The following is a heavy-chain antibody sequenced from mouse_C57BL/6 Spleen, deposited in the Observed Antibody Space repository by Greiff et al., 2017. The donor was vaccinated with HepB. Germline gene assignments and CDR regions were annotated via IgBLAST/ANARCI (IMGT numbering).Heavy chain of an antibody. J-gene: IGHJ3*01. CDR2: IDPSDSYT. CDR3: ARAYYYGSSPWFAY. Sequence: QVQLQQPGAELVKPGASVKLSCKASGYTFTSYWMQWVKQRPGQGLEWIGEIDPSDSYTNYNQKFKGKATLTVDTSSSTAYMQLSSLTSEDSAVYCCARAYYYGSSPWFAYWGQGTLVTVSA. CDR1: GYTFTSYW. V-gene: IGHV1-50*01. D-gene: IGHD1-1*01.